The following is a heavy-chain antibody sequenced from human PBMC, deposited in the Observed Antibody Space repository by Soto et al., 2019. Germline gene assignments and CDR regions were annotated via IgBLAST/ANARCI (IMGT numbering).Heavy chain of an antibody. J-gene: IGHJ4*02. V-gene: IGHV4-39*01. Sequence: QLQLQESGPGLVKPSETLSLTCTVSGGSISSSSYYWGWIRQPPGKGLEWIGSIYYSGSTYYNPSLKSRVTISVDTFKNQFSLKLSSVTAADTAVYYCARSYDSSGYYYFDYWGQGTLVTVSS. CDR1: GGSISSSSYY. CDR3: ARSYDSSGYYYFDY. D-gene: IGHD3-22*01. CDR2: IYYSGST.